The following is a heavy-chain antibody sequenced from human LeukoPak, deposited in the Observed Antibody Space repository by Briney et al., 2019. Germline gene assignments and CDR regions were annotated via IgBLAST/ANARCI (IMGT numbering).Heavy chain of an antibody. CDR2: ISSNGRST. J-gene: IGHJ4*02. CDR3: ARIINWGYDY. D-gene: IGHD7-27*01. Sequence: QPGRSLRLSCAASGFTFSSYGMHWVRQAPGKGLEYVSAISSNGRSTYYADSVKGRFTISRDNSKNTLYLQMGSLRAEDMAVYYCARIINWGYDYWGQGTLVTVSS. CDR1: GFTFSSYG. V-gene: IGHV3-64*02.